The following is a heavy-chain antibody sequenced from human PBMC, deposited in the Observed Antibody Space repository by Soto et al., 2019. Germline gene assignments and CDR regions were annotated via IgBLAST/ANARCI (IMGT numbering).Heavy chain of an antibody. CDR3: ARQRTSVVTQAYFDV. CDR1: GDSITSRSSY. J-gene: IGHJ4*02. CDR2: IYDSGST. Sequence: SETLSLTCTVTGDSITSRSSYWDWLRHPPGKGLEWIGSIYDSGSTYNTPSLRSRVSMSIDTSKDQFSRKLKSVTAADTALYFCARQRTSVVTQAYFDVWGPGSLVTVSS. V-gene: IGHV4-39*01. D-gene: IGHD2-21*02.